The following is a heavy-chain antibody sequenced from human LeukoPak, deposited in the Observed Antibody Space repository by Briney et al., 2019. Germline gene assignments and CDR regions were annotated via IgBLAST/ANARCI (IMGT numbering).Heavy chain of an antibody. D-gene: IGHD2-8*01. CDR2: ISSSGSTI. V-gene: IGHV3-11*04. J-gene: IGHJ4*02. CDR3: ASPGDCTNGVCYPPDY. CDR1: GFTFSDYY. Sequence: GGSLRLSCAASGFTFSDYYMSWIRRAPGKGLEWVSYISSSGSTIYYADSVKGRFTISRDNAKNSLYLQMNSLRAEDTAVYYCASPGDCTNGVCYPPDYWGQGTLVTVSS.